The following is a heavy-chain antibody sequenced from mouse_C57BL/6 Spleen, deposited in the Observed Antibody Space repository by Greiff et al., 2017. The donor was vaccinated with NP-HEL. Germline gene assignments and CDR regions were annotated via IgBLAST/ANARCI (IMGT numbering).Heavy chain of an antibody. J-gene: IGHJ2*01. CDR3: ARAYDGSSYVGYFDY. CDR1: GFTFSDFG. D-gene: IGHD1-1*01. V-gene: IGHV5-17*01. CDR2: ISSGSSTI. Sequence: EVQRVESGGGLVKPGGSLKLSCAASGFTFSDFGMHWVRQAPEKGLEWVAYISSGSSTIYYADTVKGRFTISRDNAKNTLFLQMTSLRSEDTAMYYCARAYDGSSYVGYFDYWGQGTTLTVSS.